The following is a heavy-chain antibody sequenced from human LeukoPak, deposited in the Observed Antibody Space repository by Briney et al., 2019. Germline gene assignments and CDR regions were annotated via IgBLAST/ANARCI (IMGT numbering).Heavy chain of an antibody. CDR2: ISGSGGST. CDR1: GFTFSSYA. D-gene: IGHD2-15*01. Sequence: GGSLRLSCAASGFTFSSYAMSWVRQAPGKGLEWVSAISGSGGSTYYADSVKGRFTISRDNSKNTLYLQMNSLRAEDTAVYYCAKDRGYCSGGSCHSGYYYYYMDVWGKGTTVTVSS. J-gene: IGHJ6*03. V-gene: IGHV3-23*01. CDR3: AKDRGYCSGGSCHSGYYYYYMDV.